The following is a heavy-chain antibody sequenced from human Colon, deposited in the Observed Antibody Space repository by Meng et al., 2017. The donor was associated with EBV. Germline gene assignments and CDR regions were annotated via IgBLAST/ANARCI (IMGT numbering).Heavy chain of an antibody. CDR3: ARQAPYYFDSSGRFDY. D-gene: IGHD3-22*01. Sequence: QVQLQQWGAGLLKPSESLSLTCAVYGGSFSGYYWSWIRQPPGKGLKWIGEINHSGSTNYNPSLKSRVTISVDTSKNQFSLKMRSVTAADTAVYYCARQAPYYFDSSGRFDYWGQGTLVTVAS. J-gene: IGHJ4*02. CDR2: INHSGST. V-gene: IGHV4-34*01. CDR1: GGSFSGYY.